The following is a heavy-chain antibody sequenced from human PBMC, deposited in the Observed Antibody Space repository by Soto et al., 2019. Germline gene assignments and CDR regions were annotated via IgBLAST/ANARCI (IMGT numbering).Heavy chain of an antibody. CDR2: IYHSGNT. D-gene: IGHD6-19*01. Sequence: QVQLQESGPGLVKPSETLSLTCTVSGGSISSYYWSWIRQSPGKGLEWIGYIYHSGNTNYNPSFKSRVYISVGPSQNQFSLSLSSVTAADTAVYFCARLRQGLFSHWHFDLWGRGPLVPVSS. CDR3: ARLRQGLFSHWHFDL. V-gene: IGHV4-59*01. J-gene: IGHJ2*01. CDR1: GGSISSYY.